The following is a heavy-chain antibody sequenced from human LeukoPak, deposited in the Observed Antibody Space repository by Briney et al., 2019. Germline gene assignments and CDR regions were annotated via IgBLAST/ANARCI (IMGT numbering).Heavy chain of an antibody. V-gene: IGHV3-23*01. Sequence: GGSLRLSCAASGFTFSSYAMSWVRQAPGKGLEWVSGISSSGGSTYYGDTVKGRFTISRDNSKHTLFLQMSSLRAEDTAVYYCAKYGPQDSGSSHFDYWGQGALVTVSS. J-gene: IGHJ4*02. D-gene: IGHD1-26*01. CDR2: ISSSGGST. CDR3: AKYGPQDSGSSHFDY. CDR1: GFTFSSYA.